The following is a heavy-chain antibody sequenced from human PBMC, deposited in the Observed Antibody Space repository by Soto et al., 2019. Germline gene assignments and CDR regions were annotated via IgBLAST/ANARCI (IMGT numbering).Heavy chain of an antibody. J-gene: IGHJ4*02. CDR1: GFTFSDYN. CDR2: ISGRSNTI. CDR3: TREGDGSGFFSDF. Sequence: PGGSLRLSCVASGFTFSDYNMNWLRQAPGKGLEWVSFISGRSNTIYYADSVKGRFTISRDNAKNSLYLLMNSLRAEDTAAYYCTREGDGSGFFSDFWGQGALVTVSS. D-gene: IGHD3-22*01. V-gene: IGHV3-48*01.